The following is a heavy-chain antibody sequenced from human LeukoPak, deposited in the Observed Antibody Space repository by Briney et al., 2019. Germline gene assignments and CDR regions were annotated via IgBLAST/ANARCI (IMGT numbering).Heavy chain of an antibody. CDR1: GYTFTSYG. V-gene: IGHV1-18*01. J-gene: IGHJ4*02. CDR3: ARGHKDIVVVPAALTMDY. CDR2: ISAYNGNT. D-gene: IGHD2-2*01. Sequence: ASVMVSCTASGYTFTSYGISWVRQAPGQGLEWMGWISAYNGNTNYAQKLQGSVTMTTDTSTSTAYMELRSLRSDDTAVYYCARGHKDIVVVPAALTMDYWGQGTLVTVSS.